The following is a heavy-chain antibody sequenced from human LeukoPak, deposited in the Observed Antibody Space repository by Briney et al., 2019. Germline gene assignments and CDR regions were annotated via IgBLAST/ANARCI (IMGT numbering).Heavy chain of an antibody. Sequence: PGGSLRLSCAASGFTFISYAMSWVRQAPGKGLEWVSSASGSGGSTYYADSVKGRFTISRDNSKNTLYLQMNSLRAEDTAVYYCAKDLGSVVTPPSLDYWGQGTLVTVSS. CDR3: AKDLGSVVTPPSLDY. CDR2: ASGSGGST. J-gene: IGHJ4*02. D-gene: IGHD4-23*01. V-gene: IGHV3-23*01. CDR1: GFTFISYA.